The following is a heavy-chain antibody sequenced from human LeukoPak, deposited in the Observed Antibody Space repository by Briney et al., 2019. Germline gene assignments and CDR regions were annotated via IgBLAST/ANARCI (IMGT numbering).Heavy chain of an antibody. Sequence: NPGGSLRLSCAASGFIFSTYAMSWVRQAPGKGLEWVSSISVSGGAIHYADSVKGRFTISRDNSKNTLSLQMSSLRAEDAAVYYCARESYSYDNGGYDYHRYFDYWGQGTLVTVSS. J-gene: IGHJ4*02. CDR1: GFIFSTYA. CDR2: ISVSGGAI. D-gene: IGHD3-22*01. CDR3: ARESYSYDNGGYDYHRYFDY. V-gene: IGHV3-23*01.